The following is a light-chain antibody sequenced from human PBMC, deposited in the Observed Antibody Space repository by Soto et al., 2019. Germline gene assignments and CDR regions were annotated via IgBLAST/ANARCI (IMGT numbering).Light chain of an antibody. V-gene: IGKV1-33*01. CDR1: QDINSY. CDR3: QQYSHLIT. J-gene: IGKJ5*01. CDR2: DAS. Sequence: DIQMTQSPSSLSASVGDRVTITCQASQDINSYLNWFQQKPGKAPKLLIFDASNLQTGVPSRFSGSGSGTDFTFTISSLQPEDIATYYCQQYSHLITFGQGTRLEIK.